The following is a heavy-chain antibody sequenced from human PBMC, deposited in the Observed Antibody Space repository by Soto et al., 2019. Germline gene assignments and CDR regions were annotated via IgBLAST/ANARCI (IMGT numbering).Heavy chain of an antibody. CDR2: ISYDESTT. Sequence: GGSLRLSCAASGFSFSRYGIHWVRQAPGKGLEWVAVISYDESTTFYADSVKGRFTISRDNSRNTLFLQMNSLRPEDTAVYYCSKAMIGSYDSDAFDVWGQGTMVTVSS. CDR1: GFSFSRYG. CDR3: SKAMIGSYDSDAFDV. J-gene: IGHJ3*01. V-gene: IGHV3-30*18. D-gene: IGHD3-22*01.